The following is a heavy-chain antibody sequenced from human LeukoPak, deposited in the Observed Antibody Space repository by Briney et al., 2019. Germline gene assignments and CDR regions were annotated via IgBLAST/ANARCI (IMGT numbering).Heavy chain of an antibody. V-gene: IGHV1-69*05. CDR3: ARVGRSRGSLPNSYYYMDV. J-gene: IGHJ6*03. Sequence: ASVKVSCKASGYTFTGYYMHWVRQAPGQGLEWMGGIIPIFWSTNYAQKFQGRVTITTDQSTRTAYMELNSLSSDDTAVYYCARVGRSRGSLPNSYYYMDVWGKGTTVTVSS. CDR1: GYTFTGYY. CDR2: IIPIFWST. D-gene: IGHD1-26*01.